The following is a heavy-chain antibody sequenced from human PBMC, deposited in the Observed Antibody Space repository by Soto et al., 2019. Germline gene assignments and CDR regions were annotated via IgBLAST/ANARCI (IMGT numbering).Heavy chain of an antibody. V-gene: IGHV5-51*01. Sequence: GESLKISCKGSGYSFTSYWIGWVRQMPGKGLEWMGIIYPGDSDTRYSSSFQGQVTISADKSISTAYLQWSSLKASDTAVYYCARAPTYYYGSGSFNYYYMDVWGKGTTVTVSS. CDR2: IYPGDSDT. CDR3: ARAPTYYYGSGSFNYYYMDV. CDR1: GYSFTSYW. D-gene: IGHD3-10*01. J-gene: IGHJ6*03.